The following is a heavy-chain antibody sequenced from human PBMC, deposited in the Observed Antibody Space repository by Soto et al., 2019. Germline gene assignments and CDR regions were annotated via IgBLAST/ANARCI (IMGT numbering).Heavy chain of an antibody. V-gene: IGHV3-30-3*01. D-gene: IGHD3-22*01. Sequence: GVSLRLSCAASGFTFSRYAMHWVRQAPGKGLEWVAVISYDGSNKYDADSVKGRFTISRDNSKNTLYLQMNSLRAEDTAVYYFARGSRDYDSSGYYSAFDIWGQGTMVT. CDR1: GFTFSRYA. CDR2: ISYDGSNK. J-gene: IGHJ3*02. CDR3: ARGSRDYDSSGYYSAFDI.